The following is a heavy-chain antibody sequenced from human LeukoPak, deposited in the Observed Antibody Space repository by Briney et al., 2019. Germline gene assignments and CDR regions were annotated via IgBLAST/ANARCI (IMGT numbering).Heavy chain of an antibody. V-gene: IGHV4-30-4*07. Sequence: SETLSLTCAVSGGSISSGGYSWSWIRQPPGKGLEWIGYIYYSGSTYYNPSLKSRVTISVDTSKNQFSLKLSSVTAADTAVYYCARGRGYSYGHRYYYYYYMDVWGKGTTVTVSS. J-gene: IGHJ6*03. D-gene: IGHD5-18*01. CDR1: GGSISSGGYS. CDR3: ARGRGYSYGHRYYYYYYMDV. CDR2: IYYSGST.